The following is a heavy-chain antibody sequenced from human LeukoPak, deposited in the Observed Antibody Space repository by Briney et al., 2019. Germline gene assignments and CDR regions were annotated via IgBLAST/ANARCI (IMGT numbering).Heavy chain of an antibody. J-gene: IGHJ4*02. CDR2: IRFDGSKT. D-gene: IGHD3-10*01. V-gene: IGHV3-30*02. Sequence: GGSLRLSCAVSGFTFTNYGMHWVRQAPGKGLEWVAFIRFDGSKTYYADSVKGRFTISRDNSKSRLNLQMNSLRAEDTAVYYCARVIHPGFGELPLDYWGQGTLVTVSS. CDR3: ARVIHPGFGELPLDY. CDR1: GFTFTNYG.